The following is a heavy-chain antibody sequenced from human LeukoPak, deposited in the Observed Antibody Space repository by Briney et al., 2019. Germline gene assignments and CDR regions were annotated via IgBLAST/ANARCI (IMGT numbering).Heavy chain of an antibody. CDR2: INPNSGGT. V-gene: IGHV1-2*02. CDR3: ARVGATGTTSPFDY. D-gene: IGHD1-1*01. Sequence: ASVKVSCKASGYTFTAYYMHWVRQAPGQGLERMGWINPNSGGTNYAQKCQGRVTMTRDTSISTAYMELSRLRSDDTAVYYCARVGATGTTSPFDYWGQGTLVTVSS. CDR1: GYTFTAYY. J-gene: IGHJ4*02.